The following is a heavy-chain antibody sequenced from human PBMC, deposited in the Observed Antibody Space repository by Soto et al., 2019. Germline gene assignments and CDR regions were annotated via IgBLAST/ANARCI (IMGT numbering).Heavy chain of an antibody. D-gene: IGHD2-15*01. J-gene: IGHJ6*02. V-gene: IGHV1-2*02. Sequence: ASVKVSCKASGYTFSDYYIHWVRQAPGQGLEWMGWVNANSGATDYSPKFQARVTMTRDTSISTAYMELSSLRSDDTAVYYCARIGLSGQYCSHGLDVWGQGTTVTVSS. CDR2: VNANSGAT. CDR3: ARIGLSGQYCSHGLDV. CDR1: GYTFSDYY.